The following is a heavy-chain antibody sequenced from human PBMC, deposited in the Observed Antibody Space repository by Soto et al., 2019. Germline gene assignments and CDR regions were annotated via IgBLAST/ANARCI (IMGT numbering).Heavy chain of an antibody. J-gene: IGHJ4*02. CDR3: AIVARQYIETLGVIGY. V-gene: IGHV3-33*01. Sequence: GGSLRLSCAASGFTFSSYGMHWVRQAPGKGLEWVAVIWYDGSNKYYADSVKGRFTISRDNSKSTLYLQMNSLRAEDTAVYYCAIVARQYIETLGVIGYWGQGTLVTVAS. D-gene: IGHD1-1*01. CDR2: IWYDGSNK. CDR1: GFTFSSYG.